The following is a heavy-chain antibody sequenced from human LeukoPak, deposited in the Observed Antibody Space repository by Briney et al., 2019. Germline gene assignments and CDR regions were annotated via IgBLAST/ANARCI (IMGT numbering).Heavy chain of an antibody. V-gene: IGHV5-51*01. D-gene: IGHD3-22*01. CDR3: ARLPKICYYDSRNYCDY. CDR1: GSYFATYW. J-gene: IGHJ4*02. CDR2: IYPGDSNN. Sequence: RGESLQISCQASGSYFATYWIGGVRQVPGKGLEWMAIIYPGDSNNKYNTSFQGQVTISAKKSINTAYLHWSSLRASDTAMYYCARLPKICYYDSRNYCDYWGQGTLVTVSS.